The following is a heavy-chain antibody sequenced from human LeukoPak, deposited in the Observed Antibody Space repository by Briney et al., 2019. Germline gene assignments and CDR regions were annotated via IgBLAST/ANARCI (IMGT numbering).Heavy chain of an antibody. CDR3: ARGYYDILTGKGYFDY. J-gene: IGHJ4*02. D-gene: IGHD3-9*01. CDR2: IYTSGST. Sequence: SETLSLTCTVSGGSISSYYWSWIRQPAGKGLEWIGRIYTSGSTNYNPSLKSRVTMSVDTSKNQFSLKLSSVTAADTAVYYCARGYYDILTGKGYFDYWGQGTLVTVSS. V-gene: IGHV4-4*07. CDR1: GGSISSYY.